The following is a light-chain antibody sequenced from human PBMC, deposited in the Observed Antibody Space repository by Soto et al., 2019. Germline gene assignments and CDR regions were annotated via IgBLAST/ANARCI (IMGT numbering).Light chain of an antibody. V-gene: IGKV1-5*01. Sequence: DIQMTQSPSTLSVSVGDRVTITCRASQTISSWLAWYQQKPGRAPKLLIFGAYTLQSGVPSRFSGSGSGTDFTLTISSLQPEDFATYFCQKLNAYPPWTFGQGTKVDIK. J-gene: IGKJ1*01. CDR3: QKLNAYPPWT. CDR1: QTISSW. CDR2: GAY.